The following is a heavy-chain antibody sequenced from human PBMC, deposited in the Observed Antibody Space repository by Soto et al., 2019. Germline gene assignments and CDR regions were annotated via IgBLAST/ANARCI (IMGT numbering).Heavy chain of an antibody. CDR3: AKVSWSGGSTNY. V-gene: IGHV3-23*01. J-gene: IGHJ4*02. CDR1: GFTFSSYD. CDR2: IGVSGTST. D-gene: IGHD3-10*01. Sequence: EVQLLESGGGLLQPGGSLRLSCAASGFTFSSYDMSWVRQAPGKGLEWASGIGVSGTSTFYADSVKGRFTISRDDSKNTLYLQMNSLRAEDTAIYYCAKVSWSGGSTNYWGQGTLVTVSS.